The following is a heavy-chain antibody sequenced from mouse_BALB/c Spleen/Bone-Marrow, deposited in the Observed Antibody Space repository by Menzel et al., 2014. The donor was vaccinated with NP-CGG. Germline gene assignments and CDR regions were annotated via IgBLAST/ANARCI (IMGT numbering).Heavy chain of an antibody. CDR2: ISSGGSYT. CDR1: GFTFSSYG. J-gene: IGHJ2*01. Sequence: EVMLVESGGDLVKPGGSLKLSCAASGFTFSSYGMSWVRQTPDKRLEWVATISSGGSYTYYPDSVKGRFTISRDNAKNTLYLQMSSLKSEDTAMDYCARQTYYDYDGYFDYWGQGTTLTVSS. CDR3: ARQTYYDYDGYFDY. V-gene: IGHV5-6*02. D-gene: IGHD2-4*01.